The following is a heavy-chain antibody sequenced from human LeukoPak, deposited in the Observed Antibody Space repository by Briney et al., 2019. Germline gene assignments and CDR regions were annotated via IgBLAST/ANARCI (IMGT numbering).Heavy chain of an antibody. CDR1: GFTFSSYA. CDR2: IYSDESSI. CDR3: ASSPGSLGNFDI. Sequence: PGGSLRLSCAASGFTFSSYAMTWVRQAPGKGLVWVSRIYSDESSINYADSVKDRFTISRDNAKNTLYLQMNSLRAEDTAVYYCASSPGSLGNFDIWGQGTMVTVSS. J-gene: IGHJ3*02. D-gene: IGHD3-16*01. V-gene: IGHV3-74*01.